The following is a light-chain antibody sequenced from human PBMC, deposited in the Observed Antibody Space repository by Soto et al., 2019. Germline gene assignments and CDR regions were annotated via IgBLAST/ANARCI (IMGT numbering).Light chain of an antibody. J-gene: IGLJ2*01. V-gene: IGLV2-23*01. CDR1: SSDVGSYNL. CDR2: EGS. CDR3: CSYAGSSTPVL. Sequence: QSVLTQPASVSGSPGQSITISCTGTSSDVGSYNLVSWYQQRPGKAPKLIIYEGSKRPSGVSNRFSGSKSGNTASLTISGLQAEDEADYYCCSYAGSSTPVLFGGGTQLTVL.